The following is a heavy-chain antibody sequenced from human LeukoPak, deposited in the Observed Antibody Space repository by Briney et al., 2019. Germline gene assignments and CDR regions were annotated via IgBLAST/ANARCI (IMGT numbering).Heavy chain of an antibody. D-gene: IGHD3-22*01. CDR1: GGTFSSYA. CDR3: ARQEDSSGYYYYY. CDR2: IIPIFGTA. Sequence: SVKVSCKASGGTFSSYAISWVRQAPGQGLEWMGRIIPIFGTANYAQKFQGRVTITADESTSTAYMELSSLRSEDTAVYFCARQEDSSGYYYYYWGQGTLVTVSS. V-gene: IGHV1-69*13. J-gene: IGHJ4*02.